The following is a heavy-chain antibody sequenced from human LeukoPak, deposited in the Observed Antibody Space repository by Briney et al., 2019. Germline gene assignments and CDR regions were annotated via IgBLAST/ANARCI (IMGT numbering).Heavy chain of an antibody. CDR3: ARVEDTAMDLDY. CDR1: GYTFTNYD. V-gene: IGHV1-2*02. Sequence: ASVKVSCKASGYTFTNYDINWVRQATGQGLEWMGWINPNSGGTNYAQKFQGRVTMTRDTSISTAYMELSRLRSDDTAVYYCARVEDTAMDLDYWGQGTLVTVSS. D-gene: IGHD5-18*01. CDR2: INPNSGGT. J-gene: IGHJ4*02.